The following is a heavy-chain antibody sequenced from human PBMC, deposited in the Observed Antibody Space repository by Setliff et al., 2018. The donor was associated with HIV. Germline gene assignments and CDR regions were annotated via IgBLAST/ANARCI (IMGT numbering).Heavy chain of an antibody. Sequence: GASVKVSCKASGYTFTNYYMHWVRQAPGQGLEWMGWMMPSSGNTGYAQKFQGRLTMTRDTSISTAYMELSSLGSDDTAVYFCARAPIYCGGDCYLFDYWGQGTLVTVSS. V-gene: IGHV1-2*02. D-gene: IGHD2-21*02. CDR2: MMPSSGNT. J-gene: IGHJ4*02. CDR1: GYTFTNYY. CDR3: ARAPIYCGGDCYLFDY.